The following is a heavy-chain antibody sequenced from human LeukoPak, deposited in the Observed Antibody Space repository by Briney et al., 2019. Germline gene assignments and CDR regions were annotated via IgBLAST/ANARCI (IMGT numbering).Heavy chain of an antibody. CDR2: IYSGGST. J-gene: IGHJ4*02. D-gene: IGHD4/OR15-4a*01. Sequence: GGSLRLSCAASGFTVSSNYMNWVRQAPGKGLEWVSVIYSGGSTYYADSVKGRFTISRDNSKNTLYLQMNSLRAEDTAVYYCARRAGAYSHPYDYWGQGTLVTVSS. V-gene: IGHV3-66*04. CDR1: GFTVSSNY. CDR3: ARRAGAYSHPYDY.